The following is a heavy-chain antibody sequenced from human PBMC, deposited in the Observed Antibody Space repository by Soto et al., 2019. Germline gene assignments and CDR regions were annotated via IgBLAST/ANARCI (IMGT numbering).Heavy chain of an antibody. CDR1: GFTFSSYG. CDR3: AREGKDIVATIRPYYFDY. J-gene: IGHJ4*02. Sequence: QVQLVESGGGVVQPGRSLRLSCAASGFTFSSYGMHWVRQAPGKGLEWVAVIWYDGSNKYYADSVEGRFTISRDNSKNTLYLQMNSLRAENTAVYYCAREGKDIVATIRPYYFDYWGQGTLVTVSS. CDR2: IWYDGSNK. D-gene: IGHD5-12*01. V-gene: IGHV3-33*08.